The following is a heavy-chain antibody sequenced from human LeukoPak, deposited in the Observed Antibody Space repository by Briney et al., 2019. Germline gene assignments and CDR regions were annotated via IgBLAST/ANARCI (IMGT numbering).Heavy chain of an antibody. J-gene: IGHJ4*02. CDR3: ARRTADRIFDY. V-gene: IGHV4-39*01. Sequence: SETLSLTCTVSGGSISSSTYYWVWIRQPPGKGLEWIGNVYYSGCTYYNPSLKSRVTISVDTSKNQFSLKLSSVTAADTAVYYCARRTADRIFDYWGQGTLVTVPS. CDR1: GGSISSSTYY. D-gene: IGHD1-1*01. CDR2: VYYSGCT.